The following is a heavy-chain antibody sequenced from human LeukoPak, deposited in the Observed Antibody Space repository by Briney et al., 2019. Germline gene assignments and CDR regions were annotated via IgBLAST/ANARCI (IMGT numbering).Heavy chain of an antibody. CDR2: LYHGGNT. Sequence: SETLSLTCIVSGYSISSGYYWGWIRQPPGKGLEWIGSLYHGGNTYYNPSLKSRVTISVDTSKNQFSLKLSSVTAADTAVYYCARRRAGAFDIWGQGTVVTVSS. CDR1: GYSISSGYY. CDR3: ARRRAGAFDI. V-gene: IGHV4-38-2*02. J-gene: IGHJ3*02. D-gene: IGHD6-19*01.